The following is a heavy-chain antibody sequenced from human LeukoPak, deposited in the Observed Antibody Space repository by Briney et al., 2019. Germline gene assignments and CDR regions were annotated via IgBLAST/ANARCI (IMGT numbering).Heavy chain of an antibody. CDR2: ISSSSSYT. Sequence: PGGSLRLSCAASGFTFSDYYMSWIRQAPGKGLEWVSYISSSSSYTNYADSVKGRFTIPRDNAKNSLYLQMNTMRAVDTAVYYCARDPGAGEWEPDYWGQGTLVTVSS. J-gene: IGHJ4*02. CDR1: GFTFSDYY. D-gene: IGHD1-26*01. V-gene: IGHV3-11*06. CDR3: ARDPGAGEWEPDY.